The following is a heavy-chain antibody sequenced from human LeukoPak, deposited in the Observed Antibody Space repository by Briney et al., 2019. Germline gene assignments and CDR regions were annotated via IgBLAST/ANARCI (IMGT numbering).Heavy chain of an antibody. Sequence: SETLSLTCAVSGGPINSGNFHWSWVRRPVGRGLEWIGRSDSGGSTSLNPALMSRISISLDTSRNQFSLHLRSVTAADTAVYYCARFRPGSRYQLTYYLESWGRGKLVTVSS. CDR3: ARFRPGSRYQLTYYLES. D-gene: IGHD3-9*01. CDR1: GGPINSGNFH. V-gene: IGHV4-61*02. J-gene: IGHJ4*02. CDR2: SDSGGST.